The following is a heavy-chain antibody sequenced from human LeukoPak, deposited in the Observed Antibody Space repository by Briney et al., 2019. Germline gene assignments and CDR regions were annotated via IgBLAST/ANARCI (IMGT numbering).Heavy chain of an antibody. CDR1: GFTFSNAW. J-gene: IGHJ6*02. CDR2: LYTGGDT. Sequence: GGSLRLSCAASGFTFSNAWMSWVRQAPGKGLEWVSTLYTGGDTKYADSVKGRFTISRDISKNTLSLQMSSLRAEDTAVYYCTRRTVSTAYYYGMDVWGQGTTVTVSS. V-gene: IGHV3-66*01. D-gene: IGHD4-11*01. CDR3: TRRTVSTAYYYGMDV.